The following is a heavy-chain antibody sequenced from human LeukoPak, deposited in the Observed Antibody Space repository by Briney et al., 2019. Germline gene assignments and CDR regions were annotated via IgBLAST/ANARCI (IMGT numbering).Heavy chain of an antibody. CDR2: INPNSGGT. CDR3: ARVGYYESSSYYEY. CDR1: GYTLTDYY. D-gene: IGHD3-22*01. Sequence: ASVTVSCTASGYTLTDYYMHWVRQAPGQGLEWMGRINPNSGGTNYAQKFQGRVTMTRDTSISTVYMELSRLRSDDTAVYYCARVGYYESSSYYEYWGQGTLVTVSS. V-gene: IGHV1-2*06. J-gene: IGHJ4*02.